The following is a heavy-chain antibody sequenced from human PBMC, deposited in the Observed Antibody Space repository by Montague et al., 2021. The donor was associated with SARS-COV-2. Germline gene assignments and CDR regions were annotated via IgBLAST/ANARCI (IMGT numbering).Heavy chain of an antibody. Sequence: SLRLSCAASGFTFSNSAMNWVRQAPGKGLEWVSGSSGSDGGTHYADSVKGRFTISRDNAKNSLYLQMNSLRAEDTAVYYCARGYDFWSGGYYYYYGMDVWGQGTTVTVSS. V-gene: IGHV3-21*01. J-gene: IGHJ6*02. CDR3: ARGYDFWSGGYYYYYGMDV. CDR2: SSGSDGGT. CDR1: GFTFSNSA. D-gene: IGHD3-3*01.